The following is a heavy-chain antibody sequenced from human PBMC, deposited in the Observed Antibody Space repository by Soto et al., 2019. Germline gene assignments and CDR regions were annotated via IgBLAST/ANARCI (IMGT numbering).Heavy chain of an antibody. CDR3: ARGRVATKLRSGFDP. D-gene: IGHD5-12*01. V-gene: IGHV5-51*01. Sequence: ESLKISCKGVGYSCPIHWIAWVRRMPGKGLEWMGIIYPADSDIRYSPSFQGQVTISADKSFSTAYLQWGSLKASDTAMYYCARGRVATKLRSGFDPWGQGSLVTVSS. CDR2: IYPADSDI. J-gene: IGHJ5*02. CDR1: GYSCPIHW.